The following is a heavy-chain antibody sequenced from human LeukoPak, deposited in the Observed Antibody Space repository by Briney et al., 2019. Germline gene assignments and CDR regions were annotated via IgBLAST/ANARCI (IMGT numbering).Heavy chain of an antibody. CDR1: GGSISSYY. CDR2: IYHSGST. Sequence: PSETLSLTCTVSGGSISSYYWSWIRQPPGKGLEWIGYIYHSGSTNYNPSLKSRVTISVDTSKNQFSLKLSSVTAADTAVYYCARENFDWSDAFDIWGQGTMVTVSS. J-gene: IGHJ3*02. V-gene: IGHV4-59*01. D-gene: IGHD3-9*01. CDR3: ARENFDWSDAFDI.